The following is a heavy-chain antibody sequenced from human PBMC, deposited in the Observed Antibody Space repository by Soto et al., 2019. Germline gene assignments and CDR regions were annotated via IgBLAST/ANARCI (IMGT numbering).Heavy chain of an antibody. CDR2: VVPVFGRP. D-gene: IGHD5-12*01. Sequence: SVKVSCKASGGSFSNVVISWVRQAPGKGLEWMGGVVPVFGRPNYAQRFRGRLTITADESTSTGYMELISLRSDDTAVYYCAREGSGYNFWGQGTPVTVSS. J-gene: IGHJ4*02. V-gene: IGHV1-69*13. CDR1: GGSFSNVV. CDR3: AREGSGYNF.